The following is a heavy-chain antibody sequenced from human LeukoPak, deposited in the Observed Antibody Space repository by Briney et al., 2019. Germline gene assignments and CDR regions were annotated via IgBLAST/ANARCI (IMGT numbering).Heavy chain of an antibody. CDR1: GDSISSYW. D-gene: IGHD6-19*01. V-gene: IGHV4-59*01. Sequence: SETLSLTCTASGDSISSYWWSWIRQPPGKGLEWIGYISYRGSNNFNPSLMRRLTISLETTTNHFSFMLTSVTAADKAAYYFAGDSSGWLYVDYWGQGTLDTVSS. CDR3: AGDSSGWLYVDY. J-gene: IGHJ4*02. CDR2: ISYRGSN.